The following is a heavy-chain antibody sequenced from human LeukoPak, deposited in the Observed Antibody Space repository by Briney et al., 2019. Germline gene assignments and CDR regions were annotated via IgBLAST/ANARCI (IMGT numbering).Heavy chain of an antibody. CDR3: ARARGGSNSDY. CDR1: GFTFSSYW. V-gene: IGHV3-7*05. CDR2: ISQDGSEK. J-gene: IGHJ4*02. Sequence: PGGSLRLSCAASGFTFSSYWMRWVGQAPGKGLEWVASISQDGSEKYYVDSVKGRFTISRDNAKNSLYLQMNSLRADDTAVYYCARARGGSNSDYWGQGTLVTVSS. D-gene: IGHD1-26*01.